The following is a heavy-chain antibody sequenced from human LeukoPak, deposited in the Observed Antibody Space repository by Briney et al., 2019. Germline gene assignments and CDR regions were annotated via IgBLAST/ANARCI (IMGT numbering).Heavy chain of an antibody. CDR2: IYYSGST. Sequence: SLTLSLTCTVSGGSISSGDYYWSWIRQPPGKGLEWIGYIYYSGSTYYNPSLKSRVTISVDTSKNQFSLKLSSVTAADTAVYYCARETVPAATTNWFDPWGQGTLVTVSS. V-gene: IGHV4-30-4*08. D-gene: IGHD2-2*01. CDR1: GGSISSGDYY. J-gene: IGHJ5*02. CDR3: ARETVPAATTNWFDP.